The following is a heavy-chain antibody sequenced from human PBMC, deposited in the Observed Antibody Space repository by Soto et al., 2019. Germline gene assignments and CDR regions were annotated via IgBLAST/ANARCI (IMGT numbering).Heavy chain of an antibody. V-gene: IGHV3-66*01. CDR1: GFTVTDIY. J-gene: IGHJ3*02. CDR2: IYHGFT. D-gene: IGHD2-15*01. CDR3: GREPRYCSGSSCSIMGNAFDI. Sequence: EVQLVESGGGLVQPGGSLRLSCVASGFTVTDIYMNWVRQAPGKGLEWVSGIYHGFTDYADSVRGRLSISTDSSKIALYVQMNSLRAEDSAVYYCGREPRYCSGSSCSIMGNAFDIRGQGTIVTVSS.